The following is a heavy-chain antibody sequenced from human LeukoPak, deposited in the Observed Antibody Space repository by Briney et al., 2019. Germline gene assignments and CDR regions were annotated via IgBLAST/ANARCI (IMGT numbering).Heavy chain of an antibody. J-gene: IGHJ4*02. V-gene: IGHV3-23*01. CDR3: ARGTAIHY. Sequence: GGSLRLSCAASGFTFTSYSMNWVRQAPGKGLEWVSTISGGGGSTYYADSVKGRFTISRDNAKNTLYLQMNSLRAEDTAVYYCARGTAIHYWGQGTLVTVSS. D-gene: IGHD2-21*02. CDR1: GFTFTSYS. CDR2: ISGGGGST.